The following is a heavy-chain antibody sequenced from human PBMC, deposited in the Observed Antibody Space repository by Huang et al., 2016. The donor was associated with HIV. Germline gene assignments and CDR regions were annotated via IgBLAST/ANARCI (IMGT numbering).Heavy chain of an antibody. CDR2: IYNSGTT. V-gene: IGHV4-59*11. D-gene: IGHD3-16*01. Sequence: QVQLRETGPGLVKPSETLSLTCAVSGASISSHYWSWIRQPPGKGLEWIGIIYNSGTTNYNPSLKSRVSRSTATSKNHFSLKLTSVTAADSGVYYCARVRSSYGTLWFDPWGQGTLVTVSS. J-gene: IGHJ5*02. CDR3: ARVRSSYGTLWFDP. CDR1: GASISSHY.